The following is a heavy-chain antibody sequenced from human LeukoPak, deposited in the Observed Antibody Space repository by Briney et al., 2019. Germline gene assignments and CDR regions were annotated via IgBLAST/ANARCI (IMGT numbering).Heavy chain of an antibody. D-gene: IGHD4-11*01. CDR2: ISASGGLT. CDR1: GFTFSSYA. Sequence: GGSLRLSCAASGFTFSSYAMSWVRQAPGKGLEWVSAISASGGLTYYSDSVKGRFTISRDNSKNTLYLQMNSLRADDTAVYYCAKGGSSYSEMDYWGQGTLVTVSS. J-gene: IGHJ4*02. CDR3: AKGGSSYSEMDY. V-gene: IGHV3-23*01.